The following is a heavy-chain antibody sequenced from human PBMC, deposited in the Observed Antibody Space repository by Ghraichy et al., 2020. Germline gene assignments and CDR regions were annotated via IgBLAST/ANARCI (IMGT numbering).Heavy chain of an antibody. D-gene: IGHD2-2*01. CDR3: AGYCSSTSCYFFDY. J-gene: IGHJ4*02. CDR2: ISSSSSYI. Sequence: GESLNISCAASGFTFSSYSMNWVRQAPGKGLEWVSSISSSSSYIYYADSVKGRFTISRDNAKNSLYLQMNSLRAEDTAVYYCAGYCSSTSCYFFDYWGQGTLVTVSS. V-gene: IGHV3-21*01. CDR1: GFTFSSYS.